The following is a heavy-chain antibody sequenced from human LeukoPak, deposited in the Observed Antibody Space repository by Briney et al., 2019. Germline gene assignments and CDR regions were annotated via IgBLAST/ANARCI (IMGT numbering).Heavy chain of an antibody. CDR3: ARDLRVVITGSFDS. J-gene: IGHJ4*02. D-gene: IGHD3-22*01. V-gene: IGHV3-23*01. CDR2: ICGSGGST. CDR1: GFTFCIYA. Sequence: GGSPRLSCAASGFTFCIYAMSWVRQAPGKGLEWVSAICGSGGSTYYADSVKGRFTISRDNSKNSLYLQMNSLRAEDTALYYCARDLRVVITGSFDSWGQGTLVTVSS.